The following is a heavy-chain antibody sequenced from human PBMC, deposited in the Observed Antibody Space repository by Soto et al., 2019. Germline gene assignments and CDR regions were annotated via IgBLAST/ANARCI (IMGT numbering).Heavy chain of an antibody. J-gene: IGHJ6*02. CDR2: INHSGST. CDR3: ARGVKKYYDFWSGYYGYGMDV. Sequence: QVQLQQWGAGLLKPSETLSLTCAVYGGSFSGYYWSWIRQPPGKGLEWIGEINHSGSTNYNPSLKSRVTISVNTSKNQFSLKLSSVTAADTAVYYCARGVKKYYDFWSGYYGYGMDVWGQGTTVTVSS. V-gene: IGHV4-34*01. D-gene: IGHD3-3*01. CDR1: GGSFSGYY.